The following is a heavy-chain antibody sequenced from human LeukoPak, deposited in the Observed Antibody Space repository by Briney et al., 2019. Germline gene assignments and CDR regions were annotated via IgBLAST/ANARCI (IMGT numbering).Heavy chain of an antibody. CDR2: ISYDGSNK. V-gene: IGHV3-30*03. CDR3: ARMGFSGWYGYYYYMDV. J-gene: IGHJ6*03. D-gene: IGHD6-19*01. Sequence: GGSLRLSCAASGFTFSSYGMHWVRQAPGKGLEWVAVISYDGSNKDYADSVKGRFTLSRDNSKNTLYLQMNSLRAEDTAVYYCARMGFSGWYGYYYYMDVWGKGTTVTISS. CDR1: GFTFSSYG.